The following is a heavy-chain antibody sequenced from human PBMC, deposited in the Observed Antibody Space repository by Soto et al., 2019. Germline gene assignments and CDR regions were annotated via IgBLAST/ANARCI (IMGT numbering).Heavy chain of an antibody. CDR1: GGSFSGYY. D-gene: IGHD3-9*01. Sequence: QVQLQQWGAGPLRPLETLSLTCGVSGGSFSGYYWAWIRQSPGKGLEWIGEINDRGSINYNPSLKSRVSISVDTSKNHYSLNLRSETAADTAVYYCARESHDILTGPPWVWYFDLWGRGTLVTVSS. CDR2: INDRGSI. CDR3: ARESHDILTGPPWVWYFDL. J-gene: IGHJ2*01. V-gene: IGHV4-34*01.